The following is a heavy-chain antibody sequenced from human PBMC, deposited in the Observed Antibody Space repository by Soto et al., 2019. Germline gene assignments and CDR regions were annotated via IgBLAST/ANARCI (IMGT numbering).Heavy chain of an antibody. CDR1: GFTFSSYG. J-gene: IGHJ4*02. CDR3: AKGDYYLDY. Sequence: GGSLRLSCAASGFTFSSYGMHWVRQAPGKGLEWVAVISYDGSNKYYADSVKGRFTISRDNSKNTLYLQMNSLRAEDTAVYYCAKGDYYLDYWGQGALVTVSS. CDR2: ISYDGSNK. V-gene: IGHV3-30*18.